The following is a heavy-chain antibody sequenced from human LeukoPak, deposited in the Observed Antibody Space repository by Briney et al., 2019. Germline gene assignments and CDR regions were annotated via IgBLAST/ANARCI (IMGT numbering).Heavy chain of an antibody. CDR1: GFTFSSYA. D-gene: IGHD6-19*01. J-gene: IGHJ6*02. Sequence: GGSLRLSCAASGFTFSSYAMSWVRQAPGKGLEWVSAISGSGGSTYYADSAKGRFTISRDNSKNTLYLQMNSLRAEDTAVYYCAKDHSGWYGDYYYYGMDVWGQGTTVTVSS. V-gene: IGHV3-23*01. CDR2: ISGSGGST. CDR3: AKDHSGWYGDYYYYGMDV.